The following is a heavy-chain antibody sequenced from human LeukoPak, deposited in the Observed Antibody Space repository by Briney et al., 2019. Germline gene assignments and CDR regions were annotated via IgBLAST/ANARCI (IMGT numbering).Heavy chain of an antibody. Sequence: QAGGSLRLSCAASGFTFSSYSMNWVRQAPGKGLEWVSYISSSSSTIYYADSVKGRFTISRDNAKNSLYLQMNSLRAEDAAVYYCARAVVVTAIPDYFDYWGQGTLVTVSS. D-gene: IGHD2-21*02. CDR2: ISSSSSTI. V-gene: IGHV3-48*01. J-gene: IGHJ4*02. CDR3: ARAVVVTAIPDYFDY. CDR1: GFTFSSYS.